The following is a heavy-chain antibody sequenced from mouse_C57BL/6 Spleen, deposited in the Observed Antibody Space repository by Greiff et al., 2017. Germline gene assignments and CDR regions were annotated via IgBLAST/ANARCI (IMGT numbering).Heavy chain of an antibody. V-gene: IGHV1-50*01. CDR3: ARGKPYGMDY. Sequence: VQLQQPGAELVKPGASVKLSCKASGYTFTSYWMQWVKQRPGQGLEWIGEIDPSASYTNYNQKFKGKATLTVDTSSSTAYMQLSSLTSEDSAVYYCARGKPYGMDYWGQGTSVTVSS. CDR2: IDPSASYT. D-gene: IGHD1-1*01. CDR1: GYTFTSYW. J-gene: IGHJ4*01.